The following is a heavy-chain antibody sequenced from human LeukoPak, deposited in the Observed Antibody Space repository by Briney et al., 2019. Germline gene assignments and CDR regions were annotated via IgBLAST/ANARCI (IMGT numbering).Heavy chain of an antibody. CDR1: GFTFSGYA. CDR2: ISGSGGST. D-gene: IGHD3/OR15-3a*01. CDR3: AKDFLDTVHRGPFDY. V-gene: IGHV3-23*01. J-gene: IGHJ4*02. Sequence: PGGSLRLSCAASGFTFSGYAMSWVRQAPGKGLEWVSAISGSGGSTYYADSVKGRFTISRDNSKNTLYLQMNSLRAEDTAVYYCAKDFLDTVHRGPFDYWGQGTLVTVSS.